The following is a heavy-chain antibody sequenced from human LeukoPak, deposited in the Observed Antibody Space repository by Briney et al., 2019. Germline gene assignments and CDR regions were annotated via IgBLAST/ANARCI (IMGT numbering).Heavy chain of an antibody. D-gene: IGHD5-12*01. CDR3: ARDAPGYGGYGD. V-gene: IGHV3-7*01. J-gene: IGHJ4*02. CDR2: IKEDGSDK. CDR1: GFTFSTYW. Sequence: PGGSLRLSCAASGFTFSTYWMSWVRQAPGKGLEWVGNIKEDGSDKYYGDSVKGRFTISRDNAENSLYLQMNSLRAEDTAVYYCARDAPGYGGYGDWGQGILVTVSS.